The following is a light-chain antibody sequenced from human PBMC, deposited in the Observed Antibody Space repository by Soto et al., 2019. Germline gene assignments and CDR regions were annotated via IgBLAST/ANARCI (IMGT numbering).Light chain of an antibody. V-gene: IGLV2-14*01. Sequence: QSALTQPASVSGSPGQSITISCTGTSSDVGGYNYVSWCQQHPGKAPKLMIFDVSNRPSGVSTRFSGSKSGNTASLTISGLQAEDEAAYYCSSYTSSSTVVFGGGTKLTVL. CDR1: SSDVGGYNY. CDR2: DVS. J-gene: IGLJ2*01. CDR3: SSYTSSSTVV.